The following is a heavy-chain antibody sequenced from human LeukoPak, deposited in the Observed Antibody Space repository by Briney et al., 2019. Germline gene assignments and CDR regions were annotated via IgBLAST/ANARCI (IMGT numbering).Heavy chain of an antibody. V-gene: IGHV4-34*01. CDR2: INHSGST. D-gene: IGHD3-10*01. Sequence: PSETLSLTCAVYGGSFSGYYWSWIRQPPGKGLEWIVEINHSGSTNYNPSLKSRVTISVDTSKNQFSLKLSSVTAADTAVYYCARGKTGWFGELFGQKRSYYFDYWGQGTLVTVSS. CDR3: ARGKTGWFGELFGQKRSYYFDY. J-gene: IGHJ4*02. CDR1: GGSFSGYY.